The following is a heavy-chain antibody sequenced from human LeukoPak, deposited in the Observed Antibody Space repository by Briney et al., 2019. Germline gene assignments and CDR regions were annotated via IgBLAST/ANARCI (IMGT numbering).Heavy chain of an antibody. V-gene: IGHV4-39*01. CDR2: IYYSGST. Sequence: SETLSLTCTVSGGSISSSSYYWGWIRQPPGKGLEWIGSIYYSGSTYYNPSLKSRVTISADTSKNQFSLKLSSVTAADTAVYYCARVMDFWSGLYYYYGMDVWGQGTTVTVSS. CDR3: ARVMDFWSGLYYYYGMDV. CDR1: GGSISSSSYY. D-gene: IGHD3-3*01. J-gene: IGHJ6*02.